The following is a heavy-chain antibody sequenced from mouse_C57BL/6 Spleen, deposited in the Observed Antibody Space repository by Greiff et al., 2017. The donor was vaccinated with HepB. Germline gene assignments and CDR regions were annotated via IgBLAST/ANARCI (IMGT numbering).Heavy chain of an antibody. CDR1: GYSFTGYF. V-gene: IGHV1-20*01. D-gene: IGHD2-1*01. CDR3: ARSESYYGNYYFDY. J-gene: IGHJ2*01. Sequence: EVKLQESGPELVKPGDSVKISCKASGYSFTGYFMNWVMQSHGKSLEWIGRINPYNGDTFYNQKFKGKATLTVDKSSSTAHMELRSLTSEDSAVYYCARSESYYGNYYFDYWGQGTTLTVSS. CDR2: INPYNGDT.